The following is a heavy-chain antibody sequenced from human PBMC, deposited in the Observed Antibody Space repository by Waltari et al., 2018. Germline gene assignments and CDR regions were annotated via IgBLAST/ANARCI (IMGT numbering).Heavy chain of an antibody. Sequence: QVQLVQSGTEVKYPGASVQVPCKASGYTFTDYYLYWVRQGPGQGLEWVGRISPNSGDTDFAQKFQGRVTMTSDRSIRTAYMELSRLTSDDTAVYYCARTFKAGATTWGQGTLVTVSS. V-gene: IGHV1-2*06. D-gene: IGHD5-12*01. CDR3: ARTFKAGATT. CDR2: ISPNSGDT. J-gene: IGHJ5*02. CDR1: GYTFTDYY.